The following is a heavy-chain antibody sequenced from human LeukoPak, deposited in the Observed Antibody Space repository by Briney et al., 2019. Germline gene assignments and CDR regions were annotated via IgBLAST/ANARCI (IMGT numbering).Heavy chain of an antibody. CDR3: ARRVIMSATGVPDTWLDP. J-gene: IGHJ5*02. V-gene: IGHV4-4*07. D-gene: IGHD2-8*02. CDR1: GGSISGYY. Sequence: SETLSLTCIVSGGSISGYYWSWLRQPAGKGLEWIGRIYTSGSTNYNPSLKSRVTMSVDTSKNQFSLRLSSVTAADTAVYYCARRVIMSATGVPDTWLDPWGQGILITVSS. CDR2: IYTSGST.